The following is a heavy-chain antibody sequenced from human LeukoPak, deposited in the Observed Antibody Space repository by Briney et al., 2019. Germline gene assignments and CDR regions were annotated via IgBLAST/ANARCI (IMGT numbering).Heavy chain of an antibody. J-gene: IGHJ4*02. D-gene: IGHD3-10*01. V-gene: IGHV3-23*01. Sequence: PAVTLRFSCAASAFTINTYAMSWLPQAPGRGLVWVSATSGSGVNSYYADSVKGRFTISRDNSKNALSLQMNSLRAEDTAVYYCAKDTVAMIRGLMALWGQGTLVTVSS. CDR2: TSGSGVNS. CDR3: AKDTVAMIRGLMAL. CDR1: AFTINTYA.